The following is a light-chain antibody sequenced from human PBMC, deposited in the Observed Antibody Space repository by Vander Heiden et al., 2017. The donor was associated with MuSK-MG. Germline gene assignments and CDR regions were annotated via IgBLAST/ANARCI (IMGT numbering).Light chain of an antibody. Sequence: DIQMTQPPSSVSASVGDRVTIACRASQDIGDRLVWYQQKPGKAPKLLIYAASTLHSGVSSRFSGRGSGADFTLTITSLQSEDFATYFCQQAKSFPHTFAGGTKVEIK. CDR2: AAS. CDR1: QDIGDR. V-gene: IGKV1-12*01. CDR3: QQAKSFPHT. J-gene: IGKJ4*01.